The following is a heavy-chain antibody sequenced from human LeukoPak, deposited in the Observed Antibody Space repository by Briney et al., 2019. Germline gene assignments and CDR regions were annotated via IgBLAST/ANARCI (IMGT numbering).Heavy chain of an antibody. D-gene: IGHD6-25*01. V-gene: IGHV3-7*01. Sequence: PGGSLRLSCAVSGFTSSRHWMSWVRLTPEKGLEWVANIKEDASEENYVDSVKGRFTISRDNAKNSLYLQMNSLRAEDTAVYYCAIAAGWELGYWGHGTLVTVSS. CDR3: AIAAGWELGY. CDR2: IKEDASEE. CDR1: GFTSSRHW. J-gene: IGHJ4*01.